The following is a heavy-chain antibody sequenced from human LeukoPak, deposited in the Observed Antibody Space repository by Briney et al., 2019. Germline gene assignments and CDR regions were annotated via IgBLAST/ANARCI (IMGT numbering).Heavy chain of an antibody. D-gene: IGHD3-10*01. J-gene: IGHJ4*02. Sequence: PGGSLRLSCAASGFTFSSYAMSWVRQAPGKGLEWVSGISDSGGSTYYADSVKGRFAISRDNSKNTLYLQMNSLRAEDTAVYYCARFRMSFGEYWGQGTLVTVSS. CDR2: ISDSGGST. CDR3: ARFRMSFGEY. CDR1: GFTFSSYA. V-gene: IGHV3-23*01.